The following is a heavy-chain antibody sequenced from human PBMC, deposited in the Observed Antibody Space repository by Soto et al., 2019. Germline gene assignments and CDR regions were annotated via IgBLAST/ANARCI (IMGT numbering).Heavy chain of an antibody. V-gene: IGHV1-69*13. CDR2: IIPIFGTA. J-gene: IGHJ6*02. CDR3: ARGRITMIVVVPGYYYYGMDV. CDR1: GGTFSSYA. D-gene: IGHD3-22*01. Sequence: SVKVSCKASGGTFSSYAIRWVRQAPGQGLEWMGGIIPIFGTANYAQKFQGRVTITADESTSTAYMELSSLRSEDTAVYYCARGRITMIVVVPGYYYYGMDVWGQGTTVTVSS.